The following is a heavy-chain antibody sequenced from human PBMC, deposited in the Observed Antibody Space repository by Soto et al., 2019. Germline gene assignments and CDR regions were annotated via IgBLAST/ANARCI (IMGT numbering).Heavy chain of an antibody. V-gene: IGHV2-5*01. CDR2: IFWNDER. J-gene: IGHJ4*02. CDR3: ARALREGLPIYYFDS. Sequence: SGPTLVNPTQTLTLTCTFSGFSLSTSGVGVGWIRQPPGKALEWLALIFWNDERSYNTSLKSRLTISRDTSKSQVVLTMTNVDPVDTGTYFFARALREGLPIYYFDSWGQGTLVTVSS. D-gene: IGHD1-26*01. CDR1: GFSLSTSGVG.